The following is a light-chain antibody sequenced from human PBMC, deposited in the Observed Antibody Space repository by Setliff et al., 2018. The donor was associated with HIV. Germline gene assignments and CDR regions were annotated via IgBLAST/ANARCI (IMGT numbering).Light chain of an antibody. CDR1: NIGSKS. CDR2: YDP. V-gene: IGLV3-21*01. J-gene: IGLJ1*01. CDR3: QVWDSTTDHYV. Sequence: SYELTQPPSVSLAPGETATITCGGNNIGSKSVHWYQQKPGQAPVLVIFYDPDRLSGIPERFSGSNSGNTATLTISRVDAGDEADYYCQVWDSTTDHYVFGSGTKGTVL.